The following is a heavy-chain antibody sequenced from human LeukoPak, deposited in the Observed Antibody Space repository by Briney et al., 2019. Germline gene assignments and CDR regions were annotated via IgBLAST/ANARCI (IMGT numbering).Heavy chain of an antibody. Sequence: PGGSLRLSCAASGFTFSGYWMTWVRQAPGKGLEWVANINHDGSGTHYVDSVKGRFTISRDNAKNSVYLQMNRLRAEDTAVYYCARDHAGSGDYFDYWGQGTLVTVSS. CDR2: INHDGSGT. CDR3: ARDHAGSGDYFDY. J-gene: IGHJ4*02. V-gene: IGHV3-7*01. D-gene: IGHD3-10*01. CDR1: GFTFSGYW.